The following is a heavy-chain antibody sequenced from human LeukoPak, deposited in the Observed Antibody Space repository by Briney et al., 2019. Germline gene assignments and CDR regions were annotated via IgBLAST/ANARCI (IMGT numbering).Heavy chain of an antibody. CDR2: IYYSGNT. V-gene: IGHV4-31*03. D-gene: IGHD3-22*01. J-gene: IGHJ5*02. CDR3: ARNHYYDSSGYLP. Sequence: SETLSLTCTVSGGSISSGGYYWSWIRQHPGKGLEWIGYIYYSGNTYYNPSLKSRVTISVDTSKTQFSLKLSSVTAADTAVYYCARNHYYDSSGYLPWGQGTLVTVSS. CDR1: GGSISSGGYY.